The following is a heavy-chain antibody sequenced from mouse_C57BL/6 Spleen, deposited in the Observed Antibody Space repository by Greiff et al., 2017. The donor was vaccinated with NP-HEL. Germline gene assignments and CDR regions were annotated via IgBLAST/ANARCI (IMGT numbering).Heavy chain of an antibody. CDR1: GYTFTDYY. CDR3: ASDSSGGDY. J-gene: IGHJ2*01. D-gene: IGHD3-2*02. V-gene: IGHV1-26*01. Sequence: VQLQQSGPELVKPGASVKISCKASGYTFTDYYMNWVKQSHGKSLEWIGDINPNNGGTSYNQKFKGKATLTVDKSSSTAYVELRSLTSEDSAVYYCASDSSGGDYWGQGTTLTVSS. CDR2: INPNNGGT.